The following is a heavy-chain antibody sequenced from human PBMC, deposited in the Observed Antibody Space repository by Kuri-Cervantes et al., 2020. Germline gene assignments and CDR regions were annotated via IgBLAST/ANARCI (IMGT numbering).Heavy chain of an antibody. D-gene: IGHD5-12*01. CDR3: AKDSNSGYGFDAFDI. CDR2: ISWNSGSI. CDR1: GFTFDDYA. J-gene: IGHJ3*02. V-gene: IGHV3-9*01. Sequence: SLKICCAASGFTFDDYAMHWGRQARGKGLEWVSCISWNSGSIGYADSVKGRFTISRANTKNSLYLQMNSLRAEDTALYYCAKDSNSGYGFDAFDIWGQGTMVTVSS.